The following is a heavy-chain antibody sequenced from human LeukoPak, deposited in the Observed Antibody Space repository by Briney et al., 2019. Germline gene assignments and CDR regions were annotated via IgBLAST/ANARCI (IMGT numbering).Heavy chain of an antibody. D-gene: IGHD3-22*01. CDR1: GGSLSTHH. CDR2: ISDSGST. CDR3: ATGYDSSAYYPFNY. V-gene: IGHV4-59*11. Sequence: KTSETLSLTCVVSGGSLSTHHWSWIRQSPGRGLEWIGYISDSGSTNYNPSLKSRVTISVDTSKNQFSLMLSSVTAADTAVYYCATGYDSSAYYPFNYWGQGTLVTVSS. J-gene: IGHJ4*02.